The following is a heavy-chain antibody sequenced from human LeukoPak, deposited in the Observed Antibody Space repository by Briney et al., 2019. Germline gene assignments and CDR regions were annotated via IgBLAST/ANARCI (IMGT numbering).Heavy chain of an antibody. CDR1: GGSISSSSYY. CDR2: IYYSGST. Sequence: SETLFLTCTVSGGSISSSSYYWGWIRQPPGKGLEWIGSIYYSGSTYYNPSLKSRVTISVDTSKNQFSLKLSSVTAADTAVYYCATPLGYGDYPLDYWGQGTLVTVSS. J-gene: IGHJ4*02. V-gene: IGHV4-39*01. D-gene: IGHD4-17*01. CDR3: ATPLGYGDYPLDY.